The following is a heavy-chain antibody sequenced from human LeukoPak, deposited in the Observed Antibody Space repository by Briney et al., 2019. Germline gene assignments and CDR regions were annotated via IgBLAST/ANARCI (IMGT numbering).Heavy chain of an antibody. V-gene: IGHV3-23*01. D-gene: IGHD6-13*01. CDR1: GFTFSSYG. Sequence: GGSLRLSCAASGFTFSSYGMNWVRQAPGKGVGGGSGIRGRGGSTYLADSVKGRFTISRDNSKNTLYLEMNSLRADDTAVYYCAKDRPTVYSSSWLHFLDSWGQGTLVTVSS. CDR3: AKDRPTVYSSSWLHFLDS. J-gene: IGHJ4*02. CDR2: IRGRGGST.